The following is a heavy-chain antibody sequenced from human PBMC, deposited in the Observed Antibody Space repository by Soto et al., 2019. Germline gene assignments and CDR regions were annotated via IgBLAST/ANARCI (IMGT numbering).Heavy chain of an antibody. Sequence: PGGSLRLSCAASGFTFSRYGMHWVRQAPGKGLEWVAVISYDGRNKYYADSVKGRFTISRDNSKNTLYLQMNSLRAEDTALYYCAKIKSVVPAGISPYYGTDVWGQGTTVTVSS. D-gene: IGHD2-2*01. V-gene: IGHV3-30*18. CDR3: AKIKSVVPAGISPYYGTDV. J-gene: IGHJ6*02. CDR2: ISYDGRNK. CDR1: GFTFSRYG.